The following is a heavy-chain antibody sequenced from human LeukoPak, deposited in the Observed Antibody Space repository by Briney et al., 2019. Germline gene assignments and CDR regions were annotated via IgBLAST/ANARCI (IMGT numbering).Heavy chain of an antibody. J-gene: IGHJ6*02. CDR2: VSGSGAGT. V-gene: IGHV3-23*01. D-gene: IGHD5-18*01. Sequence: GGSLRLSCAASGLTFNTYAMSWVRQAPGKGLQWVSTVSGSGAGTFYGDSVMGRFTVSRDNSKNMVYLQMNSLRAEDTAVYYCARAGDTAMVHYFYYGMDVWGQGTTVTVSS. CDR1: GLTFNTYA. CDR3: ARAGDTAMVHYFYYGMDV.